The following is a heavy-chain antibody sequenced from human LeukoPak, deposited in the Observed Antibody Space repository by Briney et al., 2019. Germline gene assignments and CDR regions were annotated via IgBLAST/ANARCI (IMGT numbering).Heavy chain of an antibody. CDR1: GFTVSNNY. CDR3: AKDPPSFHH. CDR2: IYVGGSA. J-gene: IGHJ1*01. Sequence: GGSLRLSCAASGFTVSNNYMSWVRQTPGKGLEWVSVIYVGGSAYYADSVKGRFTISGDSSKNTLYLQMNSLRAEDTAVYYCAKDPPSFHHWGQGTLVTVSS. V-gene: IGHV3-53*01.